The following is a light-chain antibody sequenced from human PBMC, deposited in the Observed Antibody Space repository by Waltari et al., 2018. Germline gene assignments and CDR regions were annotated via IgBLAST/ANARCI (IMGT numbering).Light chain of an antibody. CDR1: QGISSW. CDR2: KAS. V-gene: IGKV1D-16*01. Sequence: DIQMTQSPSSLSASVGDGVTITCRASQGISSWLAWYQQKPGKAPNLLIYKASSLQIGVPSRFSGSGSGTDFTLTISALQPEDVATYYCQQYTSVLTFGGGTKVEIK. CDR3: QQYTSVLT. J-gene: IGKJ4*01.